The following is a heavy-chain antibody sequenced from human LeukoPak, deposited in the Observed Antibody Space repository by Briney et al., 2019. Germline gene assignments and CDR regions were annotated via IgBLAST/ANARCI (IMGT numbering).Heavy chain of an antibody. CDR3: TRGRYYSDY. CDR1: GFTFGDYA. V-gene: IGHV3-49*04. J-gene: IGHJ4*02. CDR2: IRSKAYGGTT. D-gene: IGHD3-22*01. Sequence: GRSLRLSCTASGFTFGDYAMSWVRQAPGKGLEWVGFIRSKAYGGTTEYAASVKGRFTISRDDSKSIAYLQMNSLKTEDTAVYYCTRGRYYSDYWGQGTLVTVSS.